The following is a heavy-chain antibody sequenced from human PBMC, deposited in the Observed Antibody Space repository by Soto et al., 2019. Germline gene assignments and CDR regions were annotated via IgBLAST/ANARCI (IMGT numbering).Heavy chain of an antibody. CDR3: VRGATGWVLGY. J-gene: IGHJ4*02. V-gene: IGHV3-33*01. D-gene: IGHD1-26*01. CDR2: IWYDGSNK. Sequence: QVQLVESGGGVVQPGRSLRLSCAASGFTFSSYGMHWVRQAPGKGVEWVAVIWYDGSNKYYADSVKGRFTISRDNSKNTLYLQMNSRRAEDTAVYYCVRGATGWVLGYWGQGTLVTVSS. CDR1: GFTFSSYG.